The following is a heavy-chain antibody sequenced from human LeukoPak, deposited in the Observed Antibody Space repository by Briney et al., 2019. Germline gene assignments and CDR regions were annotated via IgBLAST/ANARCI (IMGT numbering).Heavy chain of an antibody. CDR1: GYRFPSYW. CDR2: IDPSDSYT. Sequence: GESQRISCQGSGYRFPSYWISWVRQMPGKGLEWMGRIDPSDSYTNYSPSFEGHVTISADKSINTAYLQWSSLQASDTAMYYCARHDGSGAQIAYWGQGTLVTVSS. J-gene: IGHJ4*02. D-gene: IGHD6-25*01. CDR3: ARHDGSGAQIAY. V-gene: IGHV5-10-1*01.